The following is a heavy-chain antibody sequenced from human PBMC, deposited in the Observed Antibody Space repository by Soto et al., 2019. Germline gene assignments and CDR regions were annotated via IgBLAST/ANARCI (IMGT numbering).Heavy chain of an antibody. CDR1: GGSFSGYY. D-gene: IGHD2-15*01. CDR3: ARAAPRYCSGGICYSGSDY. CDR2: INHSGST. J-gene: IGHJ4*02. Sequence: QVQLQQWGAGLLKPSETLSLTCAVYGGSFSGYYWSWIRQPPGKGLEWIGEINHSGSTNYNPSLNSRVTIPIYTSKNQSSLQLRSVSAADTALYYCARAAPRYCSGGICYSGSDYWAQGILVTVSS. V-gene: IGHV4-34*01.